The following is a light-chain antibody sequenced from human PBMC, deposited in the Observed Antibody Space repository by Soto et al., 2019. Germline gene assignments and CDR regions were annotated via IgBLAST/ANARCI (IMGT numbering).Light chain of an antibody. V-gene: IGKV3-11*01. CDR1: PCVSSSY. J-gene: IGKJ5*01. CDR2: DAS. Sequence: EIVLTQSPATLSLSPGARGALSCRARPCVSSSYLAWYQPRPGQAPRHLMYDASNRATGIPARFSGRRSGTDFTLTISSLEPADFAVYYCQQSSNWPPTITIGQATRLGNK. CDR3: QQSSNWPPTIT.